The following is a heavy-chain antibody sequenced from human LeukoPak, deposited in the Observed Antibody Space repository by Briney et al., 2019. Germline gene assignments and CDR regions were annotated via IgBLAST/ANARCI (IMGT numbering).Heavy chain of an antibody. V-gene: IGHV3-23*01. Sequence: GGSLRLSCAASGFTFSSSAMSWVRQAPGKGLEWVSAISGSGGDTYYADSVKGRFTISRDNSKNTLYLQMNSLRAEDTAVYYCAKDKWVVVAAAFDYWGQGTLVTVSS. CDR3: AKDKWVVVAAAFDY. J-gene: IGHJ4*02. CDR1: GFTFSSSA. D-gene: IGHD2-15*01. CDR2: ISGSGGDT.